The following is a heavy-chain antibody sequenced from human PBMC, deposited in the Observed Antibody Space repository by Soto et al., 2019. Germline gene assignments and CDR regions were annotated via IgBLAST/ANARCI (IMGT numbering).Heavy chain of an antibody. Sequence: GESLKISCKGSGYSFTSYWISWVRQMPGKGLEWMGRIDPSDSYTNYSPSFQGHVTISADKSISTAYLQWSSLKASDTAMYYCAIIVVVPSAIGYYYYGMDVWGQGTTVTVS. CDR3: AIIVVVPSAIGYYYYGMDV. CDR2: IDPSDSYT. CDR1: GYSFTSYW. V-gene: IGHV5-10-1*01. J-gene: IGHJ6*02. D-gene: IGHD2-2*01.